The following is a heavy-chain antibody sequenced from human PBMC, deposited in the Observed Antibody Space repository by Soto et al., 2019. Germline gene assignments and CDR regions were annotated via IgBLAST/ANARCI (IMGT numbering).Heavy chain of an antibody. CDR1: GYTFTSYY. CDR3: ARDFKDSTDGYNAGFDY. J-gene: IGHJ4*02. D-gene: IGHD5-12*01. CDR2: INPSGGST. V-gene: IGHV1-46*01. Sequence: ASVKVSCKASGYTFTSYYMHWVRQAPGQGLEWMGIINPSGGSTSYAQEFQGRVTMTRDTSTSTVYMELGSLRSEDTAVYYCARDFKDSTDGYNAGFDYWGQGTLVTVSS.